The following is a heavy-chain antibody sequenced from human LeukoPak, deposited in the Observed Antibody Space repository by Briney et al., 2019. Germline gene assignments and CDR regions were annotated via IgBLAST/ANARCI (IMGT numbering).Heavy chain of an antibody. CDR1: GGSISSYY. J-gene: IGHJ3*02. CDR3: ARDRRLAGAFDI. Sequence: PSETLSLTCTVSGGSISSYYWSWIRQPPGKGLEWIGYIYYSGSTNYNPSLKSRVTISVDTSKNQFSLKLSSVTAADTAVYYCARDRRLAGAFDIWGQGTMVTVSS. CDR2: IYYSGST. D-gene: IGHD3-3*01. V-gene: IGHV4-59*12.